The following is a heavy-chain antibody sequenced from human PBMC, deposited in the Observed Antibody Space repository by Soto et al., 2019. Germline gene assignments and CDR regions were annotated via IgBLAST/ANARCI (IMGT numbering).Heavy chain of an antibody. CDR2: IGGNGVTT. J-gene: IGHJ4*02. CDR1: GFNIGSSA. CDR3: AKSSRYCSGGGCFYYFDY. D-gene: IGHD2-15*01. V-gene: IGHV3-23*01. Sequence: EVQLLEPGGGLVQPGGSLRLSCAASGFNIGSSAWSWVRQAPGKGLDWVSTIGGNGVTTFYADSAKGRFTISRDISRNTVFLQMSSLRAEDTALYYCAKSSRYCSGGGCFYYFDYWGQGTLVTVSS.